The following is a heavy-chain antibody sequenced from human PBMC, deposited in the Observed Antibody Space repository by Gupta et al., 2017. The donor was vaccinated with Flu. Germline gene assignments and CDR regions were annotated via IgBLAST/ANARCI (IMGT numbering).Heavy chain of an antibody. J-gene: IGHJ4*02. CDR3: ARDFTSSNVDTAMGLPDY. V-gene: IGHV1-2*02. D-gene: IGHD5-18*01. CDR2: INPNSGGT. Sequence: QVQLVQSGAEVKKPGASVKFSCKASGYTVTGYYMHWVRQAPGQGLEWMGWINPNSGGTNYAQKFQGRVTMTRDTSISTAYMELSRLRSDDTAVYYCARDFTSSNVDTAMGLPDYWGQGTLVTVSS. CDR1: GYTVTGYY.